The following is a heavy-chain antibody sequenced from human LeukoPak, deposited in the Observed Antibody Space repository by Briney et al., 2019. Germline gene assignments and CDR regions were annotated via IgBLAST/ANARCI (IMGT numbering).Heavy chain of an antibody. D-gene: IGHD2-21*01. V-gene: IGHV3-23*01. J-gene: IGHJ3*02. CDR2: ISGSGGST. CDR1: GFTFSSYA. CDR3: AKDGFLLWRGAFDI. Sequence: GGSLRLSCAASGFTFSSYAMSWVRQAPGKGLEWVSAISGSGGSTYYTDSVKGRFTISRDNSKNTLWLQMNSLRAEDTAVYYCAKDGFLLWRGAFDIWGQGTMVTVS.